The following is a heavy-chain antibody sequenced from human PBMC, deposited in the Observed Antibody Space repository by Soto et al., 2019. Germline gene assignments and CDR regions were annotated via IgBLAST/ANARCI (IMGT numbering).Heavy chain of an antibody. V-gene: IGHV1-8*01. J-gene: IGHJ3*02. CDR1: GYTFTSYD. CDR3: ARVDARVLLWFGESPDAFDI. Sequence: ASVKVSCKASGYTFTSYDINWVRQATGQGLEWMGWMNPNSGNTGYAQKFQGRVTMTRNTSISTAYMELSSLRSEDTAVYYCARVDARVLLWFGESPDAFDIWGQGTMVTVSS. CDR2: MNPNSGNT. D-gene: IGHD3-10*01.